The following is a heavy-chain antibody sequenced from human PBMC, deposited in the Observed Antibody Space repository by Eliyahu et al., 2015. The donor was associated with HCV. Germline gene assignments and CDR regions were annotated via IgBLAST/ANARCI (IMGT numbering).Heavy chain of an antibody. CDR1: GLTVNNXW. CDR2: IXSEXDGGTT. Sequence: EVQLVESGGALVRPGGSLRLSCAVSGLTVNNXWMXWVRXTPGKGLEXXGXIXSEXDGGTTDYAASVRGRFTISRDASKNILSLQMNSLKSEDSAVYFCTTDPAFPLEWQDYGMDVWGQGTTVTVSS. J-gene: IGHJ6*02. D-gene: IGHD3-3*01. V-gene: IGHV3-15*02. CDR3: TTDPAFPLEWQDYGMDV.